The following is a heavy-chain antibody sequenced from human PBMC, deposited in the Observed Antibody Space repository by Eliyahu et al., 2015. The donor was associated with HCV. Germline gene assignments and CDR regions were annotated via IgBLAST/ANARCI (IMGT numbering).Heavy chain of an antibody. Sequence: QVQLXXSGGGLVKPGGSLXLSXAASGFXFSDYYMSWIRQAPGKGLEWVSYISSSGSTIYYADSVKGRFTISRDNAKNSLYLQMNSLRAEDTAVYYCATDSSGYQEYFQHWGQGTLVTVSS. V-gene: IGHV3-11*04. J-gene: IGHJ1*01. CDR3: ATDSSGYQEYFQH. CDR2: ISSSGSTI. CDR1: GFXFSDYY. D-gene: IGHD3-22*01.